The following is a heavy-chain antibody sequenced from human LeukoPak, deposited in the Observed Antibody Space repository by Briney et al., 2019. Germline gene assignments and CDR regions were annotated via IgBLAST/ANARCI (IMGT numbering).Heavy chain of an antibody. CDR2: ISGSGGST. Sequence: GGSLRLSCAASGFTFSSYATSWVRQAPGKRLEWVSAISGSGGSTYYADSVKGRFTISRDNSKNTLYLQMNSLRAEDTAVYYCAKHDIVVVVAAEDDNAFDIWGQGTMVTVSS. V-gene: IGHV3-23*01. CDR1: GFTFSSYA. D-gene: IGHD2-15*01. J-gene: IGHJ3*02. CDR3: AKHDIVVVVAAEDDNAFDI.